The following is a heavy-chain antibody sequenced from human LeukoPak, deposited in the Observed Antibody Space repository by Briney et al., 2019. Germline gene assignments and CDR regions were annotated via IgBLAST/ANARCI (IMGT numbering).Heavy chain of an antibody. V-gene: IGHV3-66*01. CDR1: GFTVSSNY. CDR3: ARVGAYCGGDCYSPFDY. Sequence: GGSLRLSCAASGFTVSSNYMSWVRQAPGKGLEWVSVIYSGGSTYYADSVKGRFTISRDNSKNTLYLQMNSLRAEDTALYYCARVGAYCGGDCYSPFDYWGQGTLVTVSS. CDR2: IYSGGST. D-gene: IGHD2-21*02. J-gene: IGHJ4*02.